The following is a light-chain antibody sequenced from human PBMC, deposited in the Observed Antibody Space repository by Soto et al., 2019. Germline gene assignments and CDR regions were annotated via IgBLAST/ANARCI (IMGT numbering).Light chain of an antibody. V-gene: IGKV1D-8*02. J-gene: IGKJ1*01. CDR1: QGISSY. CDR3: QQYHTLPWT. Sequence: IQMTQSPSLLSSSTGDRVTISCGMSQGISSYLAWYQQKPGRAPELLIYAASTLQSGVPSRFSGSGSGTDFTLTISWLQSEDFATYYCQQYHTLPWTFGQGTKVDIK. CDR2: AAS.